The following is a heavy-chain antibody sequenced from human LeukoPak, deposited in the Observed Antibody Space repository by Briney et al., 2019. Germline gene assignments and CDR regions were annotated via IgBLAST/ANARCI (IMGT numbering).Heavy chain of an antibody. Sequence: GGSLRLSCAASGFTFNNAYMCWVRQAPGKGLEWVGRIKSKVDGGTTDYGAPVKDRFTISRDDSRNTLYLQMNSLKTEDTAVYYCTTDAGYTSRWYNYWGQGTLVTVSS. J-gene: IGHJ4*02. CDR2: IKSKVDGGTT. D-gene: IGHD6-13*01. V-gene: IGHV3-15*01. CDR3: TTDAGYTSRWYNY. CDR1: GFTFNNAY.